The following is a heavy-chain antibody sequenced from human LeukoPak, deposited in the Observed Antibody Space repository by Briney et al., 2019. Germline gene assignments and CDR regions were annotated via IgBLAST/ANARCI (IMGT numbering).Heavy chain of an antibody. D-gene: IGHD6-19*01. CDR1: GFTFSSYA. V-gene: IGHV3-23*01. CDR3: AKKERSSARMGYFDY. J-gene: IGHJ4*02. CDR2: TSGSGGST. Sequence: GGSLRLSCAASGFTFSSYAMSWVRQAPGKGLEWVSATSGSGGSTYYADSVKGRFTISRDNSKNTLYLQMNSLRAEDTAVYYCAKKERSSARMGYFDYWGQGTLVTVSS.